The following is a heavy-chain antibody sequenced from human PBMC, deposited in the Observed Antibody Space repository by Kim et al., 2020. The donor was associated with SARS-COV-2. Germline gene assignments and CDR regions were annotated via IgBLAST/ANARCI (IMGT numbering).Heavy chain of an antibody. D-gene: IGHD1-26*01. CDR3: ARDSVGANRY. V-gene: IGHV1-2*06. CDR1: GYTFTGYY. J-gene: IGHJ4*02. Sequence: ASVKVCKASGYTFTGYYMHWVRQAPGQGLEWMGRINPNSGGTNYAQKFQGRVTMTRDTSISTAYMELSRLRSDDTAVYYCARDSVGANRYWGQGTLVTVSS. CDR2: INPNSGGT.